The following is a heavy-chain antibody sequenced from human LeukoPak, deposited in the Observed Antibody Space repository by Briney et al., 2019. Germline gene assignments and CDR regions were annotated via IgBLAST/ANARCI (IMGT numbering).Heavy chain of an antibody. V-gene: IGHV4-59*12. D-gene: IGHD5-12*01. CDR2: IYNSGST. CDR3: ARDGGLRLHYYYYMDV. CDR1: GDSMSTYY. J-gene: IGHJ6*03. Sequence: PSETLSLTCTVSGDSMSTYYWTWIRQPPGKGLEWIGYIYNSGSTNYNPSLKNRVTISVDTSKNQFSLKLSSVTAADTAVYYCARDGGLRLHYYYYMDVWGKGTTVTVSS.